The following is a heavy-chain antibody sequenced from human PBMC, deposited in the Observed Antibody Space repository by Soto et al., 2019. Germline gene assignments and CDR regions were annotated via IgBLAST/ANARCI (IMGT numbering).Heavy chain of an antibody. Sequence: SETLSLTCSVSGVAMTYGGYSWSWIRQSPEKGLEWLGYIGHLETTYYNPSFKSRLSFSLDRPRNQFSLSLSSMTAPDKAVYSCARGGGSAFFYFCVPGVGRTYGGDAWSWIRQYPEKGLEWLGYIGHLETTYY. CDR3: ARGGGSAFFYFCVPGVGRTYGGDAWSWIRQYPEKGLEWLGYIGHLETTYY. D-gene: IGHD2-21*01. V-gene: IGHV4-30-2*06. CDR2: IGHLETT. J-gene: IGHJ6*03. CDR1: GVAMTYGGYS.